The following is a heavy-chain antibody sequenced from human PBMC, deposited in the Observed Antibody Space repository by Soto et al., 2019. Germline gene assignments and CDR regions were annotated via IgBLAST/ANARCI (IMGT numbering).Heavy chain of an antibody. D-gene: IGHD6-19*01. CDR3: AKDMDSSGWYVEEDYFDY. V-gene: IGHV3-33*06. CDR2: IWYDGSNK. Sequence: PGGSLRLSCAAPGFTFSSYGMHWVRQAPGKGLEWVAVIWYDGSNKYYADSVKGRFTISRDNSKNTLYLQMNSLRAEDTAVYYCAKDMDSSGWYVEEDYFDYWGQGTLVTVS. J-gene: IGHJ4*02. CDR1: GFTFSSYG.